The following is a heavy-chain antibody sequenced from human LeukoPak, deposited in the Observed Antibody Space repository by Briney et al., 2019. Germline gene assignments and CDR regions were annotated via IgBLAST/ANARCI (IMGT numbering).Heavy chain of an antibody. J-gene: IGHJ4*02. CDR2: IYYSGST. Sequence: SETLSLTCTVSGVSISSYHWRWIRQPPGKGLEWIGYIYYSGSTNYNPSLKSRVTISVDTSKNQFSLKLSSVAAADTAGYYCARHLDSGYSSGWYGDRYYFDYWGQGTLVTVSS. D-gene: IGHD6-19*01. V-gene: IGHV4-59*08. CDR1: GVSISSYH. CDR3: ARHLDSGYSSGWYGDRYYFDY.